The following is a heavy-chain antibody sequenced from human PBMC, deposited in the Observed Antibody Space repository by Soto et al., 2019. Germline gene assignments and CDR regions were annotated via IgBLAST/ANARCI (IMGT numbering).Heavy chain of an antibody. J-gene: IGHJ4*02. CDR2: INAGNGNT. D-gene: IGHD2-21*02. Sequence: ASVKVSCKASGYTFTSYAMHWVRQAPGQRLEWMGWINAGNGNTKYSQKFQGRVTITRDTSASTAYMELSSLRSEDTAVYYCARASPYCGGDCYSYWGQGTLVTVS. V-gene: IGHV1-3*01. CDR1: GYTFTSYA. CDR3: ARASPYCGGDCYSY.